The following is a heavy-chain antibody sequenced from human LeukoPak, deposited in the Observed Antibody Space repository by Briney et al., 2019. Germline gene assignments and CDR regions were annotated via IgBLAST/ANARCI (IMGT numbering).Heavy chain of an antibody. V-gene: IGHV4-38-2*02. CDR3: ARENDFWSGYYFGGHDY. D-gene: IGHD3-3*01. CDR2: IYHSGST. J-gene: IGHJ4*02. CDR1: GYSISSGYY. Sequence: PSETLSLTCTVSGYSISSGYYWGWIRQPPGKGLEWIGSIYHSGSTYYNPSLKSRVTMSVDTSKNQFSLKLSSVTAADTAVYYCARENDFWSGYYFGGHDYWGQGTLVTVSS.